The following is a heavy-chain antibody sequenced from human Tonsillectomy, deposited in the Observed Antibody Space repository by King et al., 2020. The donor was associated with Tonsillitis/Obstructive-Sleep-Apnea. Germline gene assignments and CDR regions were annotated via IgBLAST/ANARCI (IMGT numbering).Heavy chain of an antibody. V-gene: IGHV3-21*01. D-gene: IGHD5-18*01. CDR1: GFTFISHS. Sequence: VQLVESGVGLFKPGGSLRLSCAASGFTFISHSMNWVRQAPGKGLEGCSSISSSSNYIYYADSVKVRFTISIDNAKKSLYLQMNSLRAEDTALYYCARDGGGYNYGLVSYYYYMDVWGKGTTVTVSS. CDR3: ARDGGGYNYGLVSYYYYMDV. J-gene: IGHJ6*03. CDR2: ISSSSNYI.